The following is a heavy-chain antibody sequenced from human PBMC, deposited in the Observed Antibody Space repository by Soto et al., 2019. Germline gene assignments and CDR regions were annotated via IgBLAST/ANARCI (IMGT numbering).Heavy chain of an antibody. CDR1: GFTFSSYG. V-gene: IGHV3-33*01. D-gene: IGHD2-2*01. CDR2: IWYDGSNK. J-gene: IGHJ6*03. Sequence: GGSPRISCAASGFTFSSYGMHWVRQDPGKGLGWVAVIWYDGSNKYYADSVKGRFTISRDNSKNTLYLQMNSLRAEDTAVYYCARGPNQLLAYYYYYMDVWGKGTTVTVSS. CDR3: ARGPNQLLAYYYYYMDV.